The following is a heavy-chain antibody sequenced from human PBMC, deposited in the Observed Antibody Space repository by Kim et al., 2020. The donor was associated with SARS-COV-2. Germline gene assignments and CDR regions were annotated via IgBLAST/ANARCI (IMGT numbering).Heavy chain of an antibody. V-gene: IGHV3-43*02. CDR2: INGDGGAT. D-gene: IGHD3-10*01. CDR1: GFTFDDYT. Sequence: GGSLRLSCAASGFTFDDYTMHWVRQAPGKGLEWVSLINGDGGATYYADSVKGRFTISRDNNKNSLFLQMNSLTTEDTALYYCARGDRSGSNFDYWGQGTLVTVSS. CDR3: ARGDRSGSNFDY. J-gene: IGHJ4*02.